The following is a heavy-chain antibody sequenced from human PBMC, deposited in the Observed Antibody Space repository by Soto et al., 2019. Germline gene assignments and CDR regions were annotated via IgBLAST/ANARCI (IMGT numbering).Heavy chain of an antibody. V-gene: IGHV1-69*13. J-gene: IGHJ6*02. Sequence: SVKVSCKASGGTFSSYAISWVRQAPGQGLEWMGGIIPIFGTANYAQKFQGRVTITADESTSTAYMELSSLRSEDTAVYYCAREGDSLTGYYFDYYYGMDVWGQGTTVTVSS. D-gene: IGHD3-9*01. CDR1: GGTFSSYA. CDR2: IIPIFGTA. CDR3: AREGDSLTGYYFDYYYGMDV.